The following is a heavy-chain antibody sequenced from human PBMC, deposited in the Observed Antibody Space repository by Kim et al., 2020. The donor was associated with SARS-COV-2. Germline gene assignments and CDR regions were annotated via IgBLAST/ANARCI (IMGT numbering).Heavy chain of an antibody. D-gene: IGHD1-20*01. CDR2: FSSDGSNG. J-gene: IGHJ3*02. CDR1: GFTFSDYA. CDR3: TRGRITGTYSDAFDI. V-gene: IGHV3-33*01. Sequence: GGSLRLSCEASGFTFSDYAIHWVRQAPGKGLDWVAVFSSDGSNGHYALSVKGRFTISRDNSKNSLYLQMDNLRADDTALYYCTRGRITGTYSDAFDIWG.